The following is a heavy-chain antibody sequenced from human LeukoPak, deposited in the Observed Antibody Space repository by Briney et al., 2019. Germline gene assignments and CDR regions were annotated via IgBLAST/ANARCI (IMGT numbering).Heavy chain of an antibody. V-gene: IGHV3-7*01. CDR2: IKQDGSEK. CDR3: ARVHYCSSTSCPGGGAFDI. D-gene: IGHD2-2*01. Sequence: GGSLRLSCEASGFTFNKYWMTWVRQAPGKGLEWVANIKQDGSEKYYVDSVKGRFTISRDNAKNSLYLQMNSLRAEDTAVYYCARVHYCSSTSCPGGGAFDIWGQGTMVTVSS. CDR1: GFTFNKYW. J-gene: IGHJ3*02.